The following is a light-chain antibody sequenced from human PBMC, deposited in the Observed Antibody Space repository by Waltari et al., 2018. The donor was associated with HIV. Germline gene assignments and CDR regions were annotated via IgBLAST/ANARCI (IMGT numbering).Light chain of an antibody. CDR2: EVT. CDR3: CSCPRSGIRYV. J-gene: IGLJ1*01. V-gene: IGLV2-23*02. CDR1: SSNVGSDDL. Sequence: QSALTQPASVSGSPGQSITIPCTGTSSNVGSDDLVTRYQQHTGEAPKLIIYEVTKRPSGVSNRFSGSKSGNTASLTISGLQAEDEADYYCCSCPRSGIRYVFGTGTKITVL.